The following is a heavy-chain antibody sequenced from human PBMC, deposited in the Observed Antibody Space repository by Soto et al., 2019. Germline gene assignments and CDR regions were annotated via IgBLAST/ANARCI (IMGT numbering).Heavy chain of an antibody. J-gene: IGHJ5*02. D-gene: IGHD3-9*01. CDR1: GLSLTTTGVG. V-gene: IGHV2-5*02. Sequence: SGPTLVNPTQTLTLTCTFTGLSLTTTGVGVGWIRQPPGKALECLALIYWDDEKRYSPSLRSRLTITKDTSKNQVVLTMTNMDPVDTATYYCARAHLIYDILTGYRPQNWFDPWGQGTLVTVSS. CDR2: IYWDDEK. CDR3: ARAHLIYDILTGYRPQNWFDP.